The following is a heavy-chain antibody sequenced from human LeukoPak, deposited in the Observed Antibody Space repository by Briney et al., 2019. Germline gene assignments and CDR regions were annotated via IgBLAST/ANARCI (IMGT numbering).Heavy chain of an antibody. CDR2: ISSSSSTI. CDR3: ARLRAAGLIDY. V-gene: IGHV3-48*01. J-gene: IGHJ4*02. D-gene: IGHD6-13*01. CDR1: GFTFSSYS. Sequence: PGGSLRLSCAASGFTFSSYSMNWVRQAPGRGLEWVSYISSSSSTIYYADSVKGRFTISRDNAKNSLYLQMNSLRAEDTAVYYCARLRAAGLIDYWGQGTLVTVSS.